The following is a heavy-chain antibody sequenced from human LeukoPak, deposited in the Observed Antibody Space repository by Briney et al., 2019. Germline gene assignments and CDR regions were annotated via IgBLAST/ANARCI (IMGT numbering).Heavy chain of an antibody. CDR3: ARDLNPVAGTTGASGY. CDR2: INTNTGNP. CDR1: GGTFSSYA. Sequence: ASVKVSCKASGGTFSSYAISWVRQAPGQGLEWMGWINTNTGNPTYAQGFTGRFVFSLDTSVSTAYLQISSLKAEDTAVYYCARDLNPVAGTTGASGYWGQGTLVTVSS. D-gene: IGHD1-1*01. J-gene: IGHJ4*02. V-gene: IGHV7-4-1*02.